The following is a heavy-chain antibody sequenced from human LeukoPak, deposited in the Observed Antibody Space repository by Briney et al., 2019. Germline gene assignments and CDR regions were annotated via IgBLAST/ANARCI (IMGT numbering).Heavy chain of an antibody. Sequence: PGRSLRLSCAASGFTFSSYGMHWVRQAPGKGLKWVAVIWDDGSNKYYADTVKGRFTISRDNSKNTLFLQMNSLRAEDTAVYYCARDPDDYGDYSYFDYWGQGTLVTVSS. CDR1: GFTFSSYG. V-gene: IGHV3-33*01. CDR2: IWDDGSNK. CDR3: ARDPDDYGDYSYFDY. J-gene: IGHJ4*02. D-gene: IGHD4-17*01.